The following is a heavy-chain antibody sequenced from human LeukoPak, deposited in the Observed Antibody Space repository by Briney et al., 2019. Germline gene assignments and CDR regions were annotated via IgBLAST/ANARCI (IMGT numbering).Heavy chain of an antibody. V-gene: IGHV1-69-2*01. D-gene: IGHD3-22*01. Sequence: ASVKISCKVSGYTFTDYYMHWVQQAPGKGLEWMGLVDPEDGETIYAEKFQGRVTITADTSTDTAYMELSSLRSEGTAVYYCATGRSVWLWGAFDIWGQGTMVTVSS. CDR1: GYTFTDYY. CDR2: VDPEDGET. CDR3: ATGRSVWLWGAFDI. J-gene: IGHJ3*02.